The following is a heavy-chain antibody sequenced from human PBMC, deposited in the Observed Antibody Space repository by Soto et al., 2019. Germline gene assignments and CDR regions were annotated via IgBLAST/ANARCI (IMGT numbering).Heavy chain of an antibody. D-gene: IGHD3-9*01. CDR3: ARAEGEPTKFDWFLEAPYYYYYMDV. CDR1: GFTFSSYS. Sequence: GGSLRLSCAASGFTFSSYSMNWVRQAPGKGLEWVSSIGSSTSYIYYADSVKGRFTISRDNAKNSLYLQMNSLRAEDTAVYYCARAEGEPTKFDWFLEAPYYYYYMDVWGKGTTVTVSS. V-gene: IGHV3-21*01. CDR2: IGSSTSYI. J-gene: IGHJ6*03.